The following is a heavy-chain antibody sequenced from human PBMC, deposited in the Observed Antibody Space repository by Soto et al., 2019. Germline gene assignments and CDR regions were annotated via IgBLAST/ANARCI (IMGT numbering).Heavy chain of an antibody. D-gene: IGHD6-19*01. J-gene: IGHJ4*02. Sequence: QVQLVESGGGVVQPGRSLRLSCAASGFTFSSYGMHWVRQAPGKGLEWVAVIWCDGSNKYYADSVKGRFTISRDNSKNTLYLQMNSLRAEDTAVYYCARDRYSSAPRAFDYWGQGTLVTVSS. CDR2: IWCDGSNK. CDR3: ARDRYSSAPRAFDY. V-gene: IGHV3-33*01. CDR1: GFTFSSYG.